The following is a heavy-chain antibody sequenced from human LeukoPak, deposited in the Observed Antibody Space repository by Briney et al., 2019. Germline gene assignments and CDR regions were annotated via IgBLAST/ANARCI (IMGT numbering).Heavy chain of an antibody. CDR3: ARAVSDAFDI. CDR1: GGPFSGYY. J-gene: IGHJ3*02. Sequence: SETLSLTCAVYGGPFSGYYWNWIRQPPGKGLERIGEISHSGTTNYNPSLKSRVTISLDTSKNQFSLKLSSVTAADTAVYYCARAVSDAFDIWGQGTMVTVSS. CDR2: ISHSGTT. V-gene: IGHV4-34*01.